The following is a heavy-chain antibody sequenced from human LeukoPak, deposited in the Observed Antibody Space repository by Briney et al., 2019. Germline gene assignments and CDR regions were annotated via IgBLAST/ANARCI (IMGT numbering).Heavy chain of an antibody. D-gene: IGHD3-9*01. CDR2: INHSGST. J-gene: IGHJ4*02. V-gene: IGHV4-34*01. Sequence: PSETLSLTCAVYGGSFSGYYWSWIRQPPGKGLEWIGEINHSGSTNYNPSLKSRVTISVDTSKNQFSLKLSSVSAADTAVYYCARGSTTGYYKRPFDYWGQGTLVTVSS. CDR3: ARGSTTGYYKRPFDY. CDR1: GGSFSGYY.